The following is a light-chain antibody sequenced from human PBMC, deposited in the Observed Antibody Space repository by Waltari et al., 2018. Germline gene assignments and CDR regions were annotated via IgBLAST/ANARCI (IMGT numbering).Light chain of an antibody. J-gene: IGLJ3*02. V-gene: IGLV2-14*01. CDR3: SSYTSGGTWV. CDR1: SSDVGGYNY. Sequence: QSALTQPASVSGSPGQSITISCTGTSSDVGGYNYVSWFQQHPGKAPKLMIYDFSKRPSGVSNRFSAAKSGNTASLTISGLQAEDEADYYCSSYTSGGTWVFGGGTKLTVL. CDR2: DFS.